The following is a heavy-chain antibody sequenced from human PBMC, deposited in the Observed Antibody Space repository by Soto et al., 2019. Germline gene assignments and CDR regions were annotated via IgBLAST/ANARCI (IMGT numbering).Heavy chain of an antibody. V-gene: IGHV1-18*04. D-gene: IGHD2-8*02. CDR3: AATGGNYFGLDV. Sequence: ASLKVSCKTSEYRFTTHYIHWVRQAPGQGLEWMGWISGYNGNTKYAQKFQDRVTMTADTSTRTAFMEVRSLTSDDTGVYFCAATGGNYFGLDVWGQGTTVTVSS. CDR2: ISGYNGNT. J-gene: IGHJ6*02. CDR1: EYRFTTHY.